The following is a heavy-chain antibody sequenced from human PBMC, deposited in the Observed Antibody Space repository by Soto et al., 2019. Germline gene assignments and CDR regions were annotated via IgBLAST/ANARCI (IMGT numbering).Heavy chain of an antibody. V-gene: IGHV4-30-2*01. CDR3: ARGGRNDYGDYVDFDY. CDR2: IYHSGST. D-gene: IGHD4-17*01. Sequence: QLQLQESGSGLVKPSQTLSLTCAVSGGSISGGGYSWSWIRQPPGKGLEWIGYIYHSGSTYYNPSLKSRVTISVDRSKNQFSLKLSSVTAADTAVYYCARGGRNDYGDYVDFDYWGQGTLVTVSS. J-gene: IGHJ4*02. CDR1: GGSISGGGYS.